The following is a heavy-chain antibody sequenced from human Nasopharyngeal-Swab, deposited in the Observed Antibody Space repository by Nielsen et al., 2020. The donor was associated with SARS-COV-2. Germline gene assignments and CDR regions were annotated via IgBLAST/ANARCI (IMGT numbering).Heavy chain of an antibody. Sequence: SETLSLTCAVYGGSFSGYYWSWIRQPPGKGLEWIGEINHSGSTNYNPSLKSRVTISVDTSKNQFSLKLSSVTAADTAVYYCARVGDSSGYYDFDYWGQGTLVTVSS. J-gene: IGHJ4*02. CDR1: GGSFSGYY. D-gene: IGHD3-22*01. V-gene: IGHV4-34*01. CDR3: ARVGDSSGYYDFDY. CDR2: INHSGST.